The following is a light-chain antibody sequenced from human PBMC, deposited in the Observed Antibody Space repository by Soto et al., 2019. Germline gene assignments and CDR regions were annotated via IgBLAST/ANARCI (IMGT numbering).Light chain of an antibody. CDR3: QQYGSSPIT. CDR1: QSVSSSY. CDR2: GAS. J-gene: IGKJ5*01. V-gene: IGKV3-20*01. Sequence: EIVLTQSPGTLSLSPGERATLSCRASQSVSSSYLAWYQQKPGQAPRLLIYGASRRPTGIPDRFSGSGSGTDFTLTISRLEPEEFAVYYCQQYGSSPITFGQGTRLEIK.